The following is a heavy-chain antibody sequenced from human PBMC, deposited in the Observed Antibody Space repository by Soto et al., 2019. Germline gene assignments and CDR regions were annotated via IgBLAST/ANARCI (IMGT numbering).Heavy chain of an antibody. CDR3: AREVQGYYAVDV. CDR2: IKFDGATT. V-gene: IGHV3-74*01. Sequence: EVQLVESGGGLVQPGGSLRLSCAASGFTFTTYWMHWVRQAPGKGLVWVSRIKFDGATTNYADSVKGRFTISRDNAKNTVYLQMNSLTAEDTAVYYCAREVQGYYAVDVWGQGTTVTVSS. CDR1: GFTFTTYW. J-gene: IGHJ6*02. D-gene: IGHD1-1*01.